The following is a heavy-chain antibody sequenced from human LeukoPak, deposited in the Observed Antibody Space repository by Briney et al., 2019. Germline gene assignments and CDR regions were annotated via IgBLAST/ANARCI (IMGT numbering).Heavy chain of an antibody. Sequence: PSETLSLTCTVSGGSISSYYWSWIRQPPGKGLGWIGYIYYSGSTNYNPSLKSRVTISVDTSKNQFSLKLSSVTAADTAVYYCARNIVVVVAATRELYFDFWGQGTLVTVSS. CDR3: ARNIVVVVAATRELYFDF. CDR2: IYYSGST. D-gene: IGHD2-15*01. V-gene: IGHV4-59*01. CDR1: GGSISSYY. J-gene: IGHJ4*02.